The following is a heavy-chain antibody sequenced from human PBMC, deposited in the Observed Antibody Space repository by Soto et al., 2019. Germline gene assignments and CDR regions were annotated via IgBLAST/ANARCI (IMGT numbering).Heavy chain of an antibody. V-gene: IGHV2-5*01. CDR3: AQSGWVTTERTNWFDP. Sequence: SCPTLVNPTQTLTLTCTFSGFSLSTSGVGVGWIRQPPGKALEWLALIYWNYDKRYSPSLKSRLTITKDTSKNQVVLTMTNMDPVDTATYYCAQSGWVTTERTNWFDPWGQGTMVTVYS. J-gene: IGHJ5*02. CDR2: IYWNYDK. D-gene: IGHD4-17*01. CDR1: GFSLSTSGVG.